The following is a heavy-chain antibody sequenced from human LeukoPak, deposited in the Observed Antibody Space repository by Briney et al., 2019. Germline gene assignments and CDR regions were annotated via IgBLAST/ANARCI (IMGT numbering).Heavy chain of an antibody. CDR2: IRYDGSNK. J-gene: IGHJ4*02. D-gene: IGHD6-19*01. CDR1: GFIFSSYG. V-gene: IGHV3-30*02. CDR3: AKDGGYSSGWYSLDY. Sequence: GGSLRLSCAASGFIFSSYGMHWVRQAPGKGLEWVAFIRYDGSNKYYADSVKGRFTISRDNSKNTLYLQMNSLRAEDTAVYYCAKDGGYSSGWYSLDYWGQGTLVTVSS.